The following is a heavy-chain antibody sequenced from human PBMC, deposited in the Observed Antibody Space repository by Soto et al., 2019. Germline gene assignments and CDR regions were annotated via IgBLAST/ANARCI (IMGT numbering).Heavy chain of an antibody. V-gene: IGHV4-38-2*02. CDR3: ARDGYPSITMLDV. CDR1: GYSISSGYY. CDR2: IYHSGST. Sequence: EALSLTCAVSGYSISSGYYWGWIRQPPGKGLEWIGSIYHSGSTYYNPSLKSRVTISVDTSKNQFSLKLSSVTAADTAVYYCARDGYPSITMLDVWGQGTTVTVAS. D-gene: IGHD3-10*02. J-gene: IGHJ6*02.